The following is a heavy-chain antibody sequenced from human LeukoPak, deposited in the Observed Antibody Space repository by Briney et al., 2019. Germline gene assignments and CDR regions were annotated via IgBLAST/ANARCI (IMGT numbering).Heavy chain of an antibody. V-gene: IGHV1-69*13. J-gene: IGHJ4*02. CDR2: IIPIFGTA. D-gene: IGHD3-22*01. CDR1: GGTFSSYA. CDR3: ARESENMIGPHFDY. Sequence: SVKVSCKASGGTFSSYAISWVRQAPGQGLEWMGGIIPIFGTANYAQKFQGRVTITADESTSTAYTELSSLRSEDTAVYYCARESENMIGPHFDYWGQGTLVTVSS.